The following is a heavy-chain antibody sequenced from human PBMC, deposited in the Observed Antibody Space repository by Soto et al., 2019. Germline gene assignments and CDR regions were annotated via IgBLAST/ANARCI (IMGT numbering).Heavy chain of an antibody. CDR3: AKAGRLWGSTDYYYGMDV. D-gene: IGHD3-16*01. CDR1: GFTFSSYA. V-gene: IGHV3-23*01. CDR2: ISGSGGST. Sequence: PGGSLRLSCAASGFTFSSYAMSWVRQAPGKGLEWVSAISGSGGSTYYADSVKGRFTISRDNSKNTLYLQMNSLRAEDTAVYYCAKAGRLWGSTDYYYGMDVWGQGTTVTVSS. J-gene: IGHJ6*02.